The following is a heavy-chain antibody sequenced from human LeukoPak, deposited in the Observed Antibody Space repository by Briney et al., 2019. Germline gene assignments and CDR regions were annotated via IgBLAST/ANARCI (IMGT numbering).Heavy chain of an antibody. J-gene: IGHJ4*02. Sequence: GGSLRLSCSASGFTFSSYWMSWVRQAPGKGLEWVANIKQDGSDKCYVDSVKGRFTISRDNAKNSVYLQMNSLRVEDTAVYYCARDGIDYWGQGTLVTVSS. CDR3: ARDGIDY. V-gene: IGHV3-7*05. CDR2: IKQDGSDK. CDR1: GFTFSSYW.